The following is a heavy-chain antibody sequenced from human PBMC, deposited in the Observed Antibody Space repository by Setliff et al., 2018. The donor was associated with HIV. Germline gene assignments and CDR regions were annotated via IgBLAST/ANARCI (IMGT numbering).Heavy chain of an antibody. J-gene: IGHJ3*02. CDR3: ARLFQWMSYSFDI. V-gene: IGHV4-39*01. CDR1: GGSISTSSYY. Sequence: KPSETLSLTCSVSGGSISTSSYYWGWIRQPPGKGLEWIGSVHSSGNTYYSPSLKSRVSMSVDSSRNQFSLNLSSVTAADTGVYYCARLFQWMSYSFDIWGQGTMVTVSS. D-gene: IGHD5-12*01. CDR2: VHSSGNT.